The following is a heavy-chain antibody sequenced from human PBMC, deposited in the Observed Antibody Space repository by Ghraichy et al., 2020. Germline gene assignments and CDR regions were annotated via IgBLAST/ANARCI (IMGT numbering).Heavy chain of an antibody. Sequence: PETLSLTCTVSRGSIDSYYWSWIRQPPGKGLEWIGNIYYRGNTNYSPSLKSRVTISIDTSKNQFSLRLASVTAADTAVYYCARVLSSASYYFDRWGQGTLVTVSS. V-gene: IGHV4-59*01. CDR2: IYYRGNT. D-gene: IGHD3-16*01. CDR1: RGSIDSYY. J-gene: IGHJ4*02. CDR3: ARVLSSASYYFDR.